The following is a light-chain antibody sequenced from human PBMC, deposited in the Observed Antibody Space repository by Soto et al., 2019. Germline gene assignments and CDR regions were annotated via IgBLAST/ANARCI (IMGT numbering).Light chain of an antibody. V-gene: IGKV1-8*01. J-gene: IGKJ2*01. Sequence: AIRMTQSPSSLSASTGDRVTITCRASQGISSYLAWYQQKPGKAPKLLIYAASTLQSGVPSRFSGSGSGTEFTLIIGCLQSEDFATYYCQQYYSYPYTFGQGTKLEIK. CDR3: QQYYSYPYT. CDR2: AAS. CDR1: QGISSY.